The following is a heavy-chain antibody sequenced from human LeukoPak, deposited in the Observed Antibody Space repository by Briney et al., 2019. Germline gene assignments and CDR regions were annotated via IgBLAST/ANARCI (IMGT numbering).Heavy chain of an antibody. Sequence: GGSLRLSCAASGFTFSSYWMHWVRQAPGKGLMWVSRINSDGSGTGYADSVKGRFTISRDNAKNTLYLQMNSLRAEDTAVYFCARGSYYGDYEFDYWGQGTLVTVLS. CDR3: ARGSYYGDYEFDY. CDR2: INSDGSGT. J-gene: IGHJ4*02. D-gene: IGHD4-17*01. CDR1: GFTFSSYW. V-gene: IGHV3-74*01.